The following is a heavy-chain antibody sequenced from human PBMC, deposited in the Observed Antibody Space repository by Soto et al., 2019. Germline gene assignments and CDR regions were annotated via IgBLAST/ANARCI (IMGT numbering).Heavy chain of an antibody. CDR1: GFTFSPYG. Sequence: QVQLAESGGGVVQPGRSLRLSCAASGFTFSPYGMHWVRQAPGKGLEWVAGISYDGTNKYYEDSVEGRFTIARDNSKHTVFQERNELRAQDTAVYYCAREAGGERFLELLTAVERAKGGDKYYFDYWGQGTLVTVSS. CDR2: ISYDGTNK. CDR3: AREAGGERFLELLTAVERAKGGDKYYFDY. D-gene: IGHD3-3*01. V-gene: IGHV3-33*01. J-gene: IGHJ4*02.